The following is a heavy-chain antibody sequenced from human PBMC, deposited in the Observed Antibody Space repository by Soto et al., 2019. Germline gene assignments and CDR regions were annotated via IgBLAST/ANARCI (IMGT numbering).Heavy chain of an antibody. CDR1: GGSFSGYY. Sequence: ASETLSLTCAVYGGSFSGYYWSWIRQPPGKGLEWIGEINHSGSTNYNPSLKSRVTISVDTSKNQFSLKLSSVTAADTAVYYCARGRVVVIDYWGQGTLVTVSS. J-gene: IGHJ4*02. V-gene: IGHV4-34*01. CDR3: ARGRVVVIDY. D-gene: IGHD2-21*01. CDR2: INHSGST.